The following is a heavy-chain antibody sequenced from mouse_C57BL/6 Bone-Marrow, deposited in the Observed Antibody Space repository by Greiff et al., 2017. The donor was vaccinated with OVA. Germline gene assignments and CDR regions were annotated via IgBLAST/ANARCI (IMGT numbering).Heavy chain of an antibody. CDR3: ARCLGDGYFPWFAY. CDR1: GYTFTSYW. Sequence: QVQLQQPGAELVKPGASVKLSCKASGYTFTSYWMHWVKQRPGRGLEWIGRIDPNSGGTKYNEKFKSKATLTVDKPTSTAYMQLRSLTSEDSAVYYCARCLGDGYFPWFAYWGQGTLVTVSA. CDR2: IDPNSGGT. D-gene: IGHD2-3*01. V-gene: IGHV1-72*01. J-gene: IGHJ3*01.